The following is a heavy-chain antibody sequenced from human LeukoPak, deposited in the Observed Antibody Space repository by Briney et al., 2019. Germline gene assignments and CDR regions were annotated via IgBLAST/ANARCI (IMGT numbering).Heavy chain of an antibody. CDR3: ARDRYPAAREFDY. Sequence: TGGSLRLSCAASGFTFSNYWMHWVRQAPGKGLVWVSRLDTDGSDTSYADSVKGRFTISRDNAKNTLYLQMNNLRAEDTAMYYCARDRYPAAREFDYWGQGTVVTVSS. CDR1: GFTFSNYW. D-gene: IGHD2-2*01. CDR2: LDTDGSDT. J-gene: IGHJ4*02. V-gene: IGHV3-74*01.